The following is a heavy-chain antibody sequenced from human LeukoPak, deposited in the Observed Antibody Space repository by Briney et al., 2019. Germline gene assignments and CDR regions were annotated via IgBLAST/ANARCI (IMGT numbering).Heavy chain of an antibody. CDR3: ARGYASVDPHMDV. CDR2: ISGSGGRT. V-gene: IGHV3-23*01. CDR1: GFTFSNA. J-gene: IGHJ6*03. D-gene: IGHD6-19*01. Sequence: GGSLRLSCAASGFTFSNAMSWVRQAPGKGLEWVSAISGSGGRTFYADSMKGRFTISRDNSKNTLYLQMNSLRAEDSAVYYCARGYASVDPHMDVWGKGTTVTVSS.